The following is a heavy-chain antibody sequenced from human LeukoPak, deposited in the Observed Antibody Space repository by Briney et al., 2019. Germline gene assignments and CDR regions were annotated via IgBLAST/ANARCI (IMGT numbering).Heavy chain of an antibody. CDR2: ICGSGGST. D-gene: IGHD1-26*01. Sequence: GGSLRLSCAASGFTFGSYAMSWVRQAPGKGLEWVSAICGSGGSTYYADSVKGRFTISRDNSKNTLYLQMNSLRAEDTAVYYCAKAVGFWDFDLWGRGTLVTVSS. CDR3: AKAVGFWDFDL. CDR1: GFTFGSYA. V-gene: IGHV3-23*01. J-gene: IGHJ2*01.